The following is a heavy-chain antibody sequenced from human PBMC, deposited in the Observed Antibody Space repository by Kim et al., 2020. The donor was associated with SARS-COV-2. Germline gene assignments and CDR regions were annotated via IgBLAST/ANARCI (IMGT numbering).Heavy chain of an antibody. CDR3: ARGTVGPTMTLDY. Sequence: ASVKVSCKAFGYTFANYYMHWVRQAPGQGLEWMGVINPSGGTTRYAHKFQGRVTMTTDTSTSTAYMELSSLTPEDTAVYYCARGTVGPTMTLDYWGQGTL. J-gene: IGHJ4*02. CDR2: INPSGGTT. CDR1: GYTFANYY. V-gene: IGHV1-46*01. D-gene: IGHD1-26*01.